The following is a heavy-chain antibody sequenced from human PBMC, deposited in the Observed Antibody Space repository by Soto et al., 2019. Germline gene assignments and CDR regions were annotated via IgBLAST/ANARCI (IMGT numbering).Heavy chain of an antibody. J-gene: IGHJ6*02. Sequence: GGSLRLSCGAAGCTFSSYWMHWVRQATGKGLVLVSRINSAGSSTSSAASVKGRFTISTDTAKNTLYLQMNSLRAEVTSVYYCARSGSYHSYYGMDVWGQGTTVPVSS. CDR3: ARSGSYHSYYGMDV. CDR2: INSAGSST. D-gene: IGHD1-26*01. CDR1: GCTFSSYW. V-gene: IGHV3-74*01.